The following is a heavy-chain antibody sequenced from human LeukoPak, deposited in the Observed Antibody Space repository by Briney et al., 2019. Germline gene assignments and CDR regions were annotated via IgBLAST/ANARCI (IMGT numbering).Heavy chain of an antibody. CDR2: IYYSGST. J-gene: IGHJ4*02. CDR3: ARVLAGFGVVIIDY. Sequence: KSSETLSLTCTVSGGSISSYYWSWIRQPPGEGLEWIGYIYYSGSTNYNPSLKSRVTISVDTSKNQFSLKLSSVTAADTAVYYCARVLAGFGVVIIDYWGQGTLVTVSS. CDR1: GGSISSYY. V-gene: IGHV4-59*01. D-gene: IGHD3-3*01.